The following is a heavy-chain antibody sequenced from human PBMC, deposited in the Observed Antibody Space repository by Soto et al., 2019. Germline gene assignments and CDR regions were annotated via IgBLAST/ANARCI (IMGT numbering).Heavy chain of an antibody. Sequence: QVQLVQSGAEVKKPGASVKVSCKASGYTFTSYGIIWVRQAPGQGLEWMGWISAYNGNTNYAQKLQGRVTMTTDTSTSTAYMELRSLRSDDTAVYYCARALYCSSTSCRIGFFDYWGQGTLVTVSS. CDR1: GYTFTSYG. V-gene: IGHV1-18*04. J-gene: IGHJ4*02. CDR3: ARALYCSSTSCRIGFFDY. CDR2: ISAYNGNT. D-gene: IGHD2-2*01.